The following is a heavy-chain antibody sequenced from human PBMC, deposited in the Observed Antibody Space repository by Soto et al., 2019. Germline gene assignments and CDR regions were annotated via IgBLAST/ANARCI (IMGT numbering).Heavy chain of an antibody. J-gene: IGHJ6*02. Sequence: PGGSLRLSCAASGFTFSSYSMKWVRQAPGKGLEWVSHISSSSTGMYYADSVKGRFTISRDNAKNSLYLQMNSLRADDTAVYYCARNTVSAAGADYYGLDVWGQGTTVTVSS. D-gene: IGHD6-13*01. CDR2: ISSSSTGM. CDR3: ARNTVSAAGADYYGLDV. CDR1: GFTFSSYS. V-gene: IGHV3-48*04.